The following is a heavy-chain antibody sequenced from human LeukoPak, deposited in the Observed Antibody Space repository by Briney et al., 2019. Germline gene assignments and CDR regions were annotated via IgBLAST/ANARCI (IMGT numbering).Heavy chain of an antibody. D-gene: IGHD2-15*01. Sequence: SETLSLTYAVYGGSFSGYYWSWIRQPPGKGLEWIGEINHSGSTNYNPSLKSRVTISVDTSKNQFSLKLSSVTAADTAVYYCARVRAVVVVAAGWIYYYYYMDVWGKGTTVTVSS. CDR2: INHSGST. CDR1: GGSFSGYY. V-gene: IGHV4-34*01. J-gene: IGHJ6*03. CDR3: ARVRAVVVVAAGWIYYYYYMDV.